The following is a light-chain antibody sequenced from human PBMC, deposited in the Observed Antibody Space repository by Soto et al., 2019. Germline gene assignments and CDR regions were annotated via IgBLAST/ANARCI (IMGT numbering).Light chain of an antibody. J-gene: IGKJ1*01. CDR3: QQYHTYRT. CDR2: DAS. V-gene: IGKV1-5*01. Sequence: DIQMTQAPSTLSASIGDRVIITCRASQSISHWLAWYQQKPGKAPKLLISDASILESGVPSRFSGSTSGTEFTLTISGLQPDDFATYYCQQYHTYRTFGQGTKVDIK. CDR1: QSISHW.